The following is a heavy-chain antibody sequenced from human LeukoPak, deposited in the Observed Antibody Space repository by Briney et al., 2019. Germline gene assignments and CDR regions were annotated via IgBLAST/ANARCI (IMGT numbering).Heavy chain of an antibody. CDR3: ARASYYYDSSGYPGYYFDY. CDR1: GYTFTDYY. Sequence: ASVKVSCKASGYTFTDYYMHWVRQAPGQGLEWMGWINPNSGGTNYAQKFQGRVTMTRDASISTAYMELSRLRSDDTAVYYCARASYYYDSSGYPGYYFDYWGQGTLVTVSS. D-gene: IGHD3-22*01. V-gene: IGHV1-2*02. CDR2: INPNSGGT. J-gene: IGHJ4*02.